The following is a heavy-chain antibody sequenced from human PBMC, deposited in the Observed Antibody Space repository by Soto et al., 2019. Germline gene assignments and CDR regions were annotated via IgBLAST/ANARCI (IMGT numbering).Heavy chain of an antibody. J-gene: IGHJ4*02. V-gene: IGHV3-21*01. CDR3: ATALRGVSPTLRD. Sequence: RGSLRLSCAASGFTFSSYSLNWVRHAPGKGLEWVSSIRRSSSDIYYADSVKGRCTLSRDNAKDSLYLQMNSLRAEDTAVYYCATALRGVSPTLRDWGQGTRVTVSS. D-gene: IGHD3-10*01. CDR2: IRRSSSDI. CDR1: GFTFSSYS.